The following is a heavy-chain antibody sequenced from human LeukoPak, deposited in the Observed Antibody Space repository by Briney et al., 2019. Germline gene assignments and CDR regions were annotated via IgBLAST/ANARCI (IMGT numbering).Heavy chain of an antibody. D-gene: IGHD2-2*03. CDR1: GFTFSSYA. Sequence: GGSLRLSCAASGFTFSSYAMHWVRQAPGKGLEWVAVISYDGSNKYYADSVKGRFTISRDNSKNTLYLQMNSLRAEDTAVYYCARAQGGYCSSTSCPQSDYWGQGTLVTVSS. J-gene: IGHJ4*02. CDR3: ARAQGGYCSSTSCPQSDY. V-gene: IGHV3-30*04. CDR2: ISYDGSNK.